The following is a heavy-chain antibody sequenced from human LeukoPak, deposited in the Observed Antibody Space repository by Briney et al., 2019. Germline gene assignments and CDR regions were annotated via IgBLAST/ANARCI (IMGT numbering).Heavy chain of an antibody. CDR3: ARLGYYDILTGYEASGLIDY. V-gene: IGHV4-34*01. D-gene: IGHD3-9*01. J-gene: IGHJ4*02. Sequence: SETLSLTCAVYGGSFSGYYWSWIRQPPGKGLEWIGEINHSGSTNYNPSLKSRVTISVDTSKNQFSLKLSSVTAADTAVYYCARLGYYDILTGYEASGLIDYWGQGTLVTVSS. CDR2: INHSGST. CDR1: GGSFSGYY.